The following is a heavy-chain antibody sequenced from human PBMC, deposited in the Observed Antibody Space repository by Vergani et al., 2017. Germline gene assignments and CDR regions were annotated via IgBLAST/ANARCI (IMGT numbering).Heavy chain of an antibody. CDR2: IYHSGST. CDR1: GGSISSGGYS. J-gene: IGHJ6*03. D-gene: IGHD4-17*01. V-gene: IGHV4-30-2*01. CDR3: ARAVTSFGNYYYMDV. Sequence: QLQLQESGSGLVKPSQTLSLTCAVSGGSISSGGYSWSWIRQPPGKGLEWIGYIYHSGSTYYNPSLKSRVTISVDRSKNQFSLKLSSVTAADTAVYYCARAVTSFGNYYYMDVWGKGTTVTVSS.